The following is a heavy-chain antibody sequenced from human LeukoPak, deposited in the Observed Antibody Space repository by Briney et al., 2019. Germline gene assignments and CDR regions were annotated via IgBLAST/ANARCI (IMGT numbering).Heavy chain of an antibody. J-gene: IGHJ4*02. D-gene: IGHD3-22*01. Sequence: GASVKVSCKASGGTFSSYAISWVRQAPGQGLEWRGGIIPIFGTANYAQKFQGRVTITADESTSTAYMELSSLRSEDTAVYYCASSTYYYDSSGYYPLDYWGQGTLVTVSS. CDR1: GGTFSSYA. CDR2: IIPIFGTA. CDR3: ASSTYYYDSSGYYPLDY. V-gene: IGHV1-69*13.